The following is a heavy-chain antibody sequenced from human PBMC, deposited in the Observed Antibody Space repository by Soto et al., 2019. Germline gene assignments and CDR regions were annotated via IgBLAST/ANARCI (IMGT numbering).Heavy chain of an antibody. CDR2: ISSNGGST. Sequence: GGSLRLSCAASGFTFSSYAMHWVRQAPGKGLEYVSAISSNGGSTYYANSVKGRFTISRDNSKNTLYLQMGSLRAEDMAVYYCAREIENDFWSGYYTGPVDYWGQGTLVTVSS. D-gene: IGHD3-3*01. CDR1: GFTFSSYA. J-gene: IGHJ4*02. CDR3: AREIENDFWSGYYTGPVDY. V-gene: IGHV3-64*01.